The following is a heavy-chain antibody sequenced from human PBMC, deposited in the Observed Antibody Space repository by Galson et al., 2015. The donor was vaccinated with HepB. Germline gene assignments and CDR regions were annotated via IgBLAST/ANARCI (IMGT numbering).Heavy chain of an antibody. CDR1: GFSFNDDY. V-gene: IGHV3-11*01. CDR3: ARVHAQSSLSWFDV. CDR2: ISSSSSTI. Sequence: SLKLSCAASGFSFNDDYMTWIRQAPGQWLEWVSSISSSSSTINYADTLQGRFTISTDNAKNSLYLQMNSLRAEDTAVYYCARVHAQSSLSWFDVWGQGTLVTVSS. J-gene: IGHJ5*02.